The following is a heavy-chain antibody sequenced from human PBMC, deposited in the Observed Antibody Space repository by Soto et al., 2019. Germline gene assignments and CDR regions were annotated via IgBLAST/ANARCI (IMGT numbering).Heavy chain of an antibody. V-gene: IGHV1-18*04. CDR3: ARDPAYYYGSGSYFDY. CDR2: ISAYNGNT. CDR1: GYTFTSYG. J-gene: IGHJ4*02. D-gene: IGHD3-10*01. Sequence: ASVKVSCKASGYTFTSYGISWVRQAPGQGLEWMGWISAYNGNTNYAQKLQGRVTMTTDTSTSTAYMELRSLRSDDTAVYYCARDPAYYYGSGSYFDYCGQGTLVTVSS.